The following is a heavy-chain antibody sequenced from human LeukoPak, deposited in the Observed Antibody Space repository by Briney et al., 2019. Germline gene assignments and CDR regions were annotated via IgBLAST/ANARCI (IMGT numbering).Heavy chain of an antibody. CDR2: INGDGSST. CDR1: GFTFNNYW. Sequence: GGSLRLSCAASGFTFNNYWMHWVRQAPGKGLVWVSRINGDGSSTNYADSVKGRFTISSDNAKNTLNLQMNSLRAEDAAVYYCTRGGYTLTTIDYWGQGTLVTVSS. V-gene: IGHV3-74*01. CDR3: TRGGYTLTTIDY. J-gene: IGHJ4*02. D-gene: IGHD3-16*02.